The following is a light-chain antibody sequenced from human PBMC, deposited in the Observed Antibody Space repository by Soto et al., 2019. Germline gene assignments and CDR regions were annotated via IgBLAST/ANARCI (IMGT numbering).Light chain of an antibody. Sequence: PGTLSLSPGERATLSCRASQSVSSSYLAWYQQKPGQAPRLLIYGASSRATGIPDRFSGSGSGTDFTLTISRLEPEDFAVYYCQQYGSSSITFGQGTRLEI. V-gene: IGKV3-20*01. J-gene: IGKJ5*01. CDR3: QQYGSSSIT. CDR1: QSVSSSY. CDR2: GAS.